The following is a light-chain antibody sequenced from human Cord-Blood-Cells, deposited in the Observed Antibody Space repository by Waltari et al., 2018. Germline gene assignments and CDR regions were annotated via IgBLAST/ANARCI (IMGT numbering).Light chain of an antibody. CDR2: TLT. CDR1: QSLLDRDDGNTY. J-gene: IGKJ1*01. Sequence: DTVMTQTPLSLPVTPGEPASIACRSSQSLLDRDDGNTYLDWYLQKPGQSPQLLISTLTYRASGVPDMFSGSWAGADFTLKISWVEAEDVGVYYCMQQMEFPGTFGQGTKVEIK. V-gene: IGKV2-40*01. CDR3: MQQMEFPGT.